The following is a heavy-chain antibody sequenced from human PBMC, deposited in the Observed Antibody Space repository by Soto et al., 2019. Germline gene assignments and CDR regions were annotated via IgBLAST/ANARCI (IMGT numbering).Heavy chain of an antibody. D-gene: IGHD3-3*01. J-gene: IGHJ6*02. CDR3: ARTGYYDFWSGYYNYYGMDV. Sequence: ASVKVSCKASGYTFTSYGISWVRQAPGQGLEWMRWISAYNGNTNYAQKLQGRVTMTTDTSTSTAYMELRSLRSDDTAVYYCARTGYYDFWSGYYNYYGMDVWGQGTTVTVSS. V-gene: IGHV1-18*04. CDR2: ISAYNGNT. CDR1: GYTFTSYG.